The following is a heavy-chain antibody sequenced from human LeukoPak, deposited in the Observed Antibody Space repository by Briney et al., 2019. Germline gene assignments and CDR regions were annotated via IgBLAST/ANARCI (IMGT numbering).Heavy chain of an antibody. Sequence: GGSLRLSCAASGFTFSSLWMSWVRQAPGRGPEWVANITQDGGTTYYVASVKGRFTISRDNAKNSLSLQMSTLRAEDTAVYYCTKDRQWPNQYHMDVWAKGTTVSVSS. J-gene: IGHJ6*03. CDR2: ITQDGGTT. V-gene: IGHV3-7*01. CDR1: GFTFSSLW. D-gene: IGHD6-19*01. CDR3: TKDRQWPNQYHMDV.